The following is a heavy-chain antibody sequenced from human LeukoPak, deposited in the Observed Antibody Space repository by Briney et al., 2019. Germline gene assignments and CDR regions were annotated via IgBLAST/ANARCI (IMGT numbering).Heavy chain of an antibody. D-gene: IGHD3-22*01. CDR3: VRDPSRYYDSRGYRNFDS. CDR2: LWSHVDNE. CDR1: GFTSSDYV. Sequence: GGSLRLSCATSGFTSSDYVMHWVRQAPGSGLEWVAALWSHVDNEFYADSVKGRFTVSRDISKNTLYLQLENLRAEDTAIYYCVRDPSRYYDSRGYRNFDSWGQGTLVTVSS. J-gene: IGHJ4*02. V-gene: IGHV3-33*01.